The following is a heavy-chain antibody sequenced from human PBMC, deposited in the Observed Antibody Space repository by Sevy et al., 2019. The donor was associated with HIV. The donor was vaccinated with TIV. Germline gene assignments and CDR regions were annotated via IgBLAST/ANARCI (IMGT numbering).Heavy chain of an antibody. J-gene: IGHJ4*02. Sequence: GGSLRLSCAASGFTFISYAVRWVRQAPGKGLEWVSSISSSGGSVYYADSVKGRFTISRDNSKKMVDLEMNSLRAEDTAVYYCVRVALAGFDYWGPGTLVTVSS. V-gene: IGHV3-23*01. D-gene: IGHD6-19*01. CDR2: ISSSGGSV. CDR1: GFTFISYA. CDR3: VRVALAGFDY.